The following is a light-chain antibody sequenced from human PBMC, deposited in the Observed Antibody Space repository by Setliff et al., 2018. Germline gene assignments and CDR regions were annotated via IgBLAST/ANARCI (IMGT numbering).Light chain of an antibody. CDR3: KQTSTTSST. V-gene: IGKV1-39*01. Sequence: DIQMTQSPSSLSASVGDRVTITCRASQNIRNFLSWYQQHSGKAPKLLIYAASNLQSGVPSRFSGSGSGTDFSLTISSVQPEDFATYYCKQTSTTSSTFGQGTKVDIK. CDR1: QNIRNF. CDR2: AAS. J-gene: IGKJ1*01.